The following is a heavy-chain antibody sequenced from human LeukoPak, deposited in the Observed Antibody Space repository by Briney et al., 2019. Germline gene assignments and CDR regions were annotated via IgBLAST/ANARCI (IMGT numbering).Heavy chain of an antibody. Sequence: PSETLSLTCTVSGGSISSYYWNWIRQHPGKGLEWIGHIYYSEYTYYNPSLRSRVTISVDTSKNQFSLKLNSVSVADTAVYYCAREVVSMIEVGYFDSWGQGTLVTVSS. CDR2: IYYSEYT. D-gene: IGHD3-22*01. V-gene: IGHV4-59*06. CDR1: GGSISSYY. CDR3: AREVVSMIEVGYFDS. J-gene: IGHJ4*02.